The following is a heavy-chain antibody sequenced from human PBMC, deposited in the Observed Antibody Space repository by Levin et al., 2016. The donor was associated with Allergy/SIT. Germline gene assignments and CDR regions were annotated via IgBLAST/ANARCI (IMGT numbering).Heavy chain of an antibody. CDR3: ARDWAVAGTGWFDP. V-gene: IGHV1-46*01. J-gene: IGHJ5*02. CDR2: INPSGGST. D-gene: IGHD6-19*01. Sequence: WVRQAPGQGLEWMGIINPSGGSTSYAQKFQGRVTMTRDTSTSTVYMELSSLRSEDTAVYYCARDWAVAGTGWFDPWGQGTLVTVSS.